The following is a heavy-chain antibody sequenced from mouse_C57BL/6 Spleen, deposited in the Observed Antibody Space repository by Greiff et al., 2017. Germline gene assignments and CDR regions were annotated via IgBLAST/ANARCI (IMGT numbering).Heavy chain of an antibody. CDR3: ARDGGLRQNYFDY. CDR2: IDPSDSYT. J-gene: IGHJ2*01. D-gene: IGHD2-4*01. V-gene: IGHV1-59*01. Sequence: QVQLQQPGAELVRPGTSVKLSCKASGYTFTSYWMHWVKQRPGQGLEWIGVIDPSDSYTNYNQKFKGKATLTVDTSSSTAYMQLSSLTSEDSAVYYCARDGGLRQNYFDYGGQGTTLTVSS. CDR1: GYTFTSYW.